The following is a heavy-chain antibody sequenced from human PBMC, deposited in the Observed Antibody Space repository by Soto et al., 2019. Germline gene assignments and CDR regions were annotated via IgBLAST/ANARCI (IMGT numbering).Heavy chain of an antibody. V-gene: IGHV4-59*12. CDR2: IYYSGST. CDR1: GGSISSYY. J-gene: IGHJ4*02. Sequence: PSETLSLTCTVSGGSISSYYWSWIRQPPGKGLEWIGYIYYSGSTNYNPSLKSRVTISVDTSKNQFSLKLSSVTAEDTAVYYCAKIPPGYSHGYFYFDYWGQGTLVTVSS. D-gene: IGHD5-18*01. CDR3: AKIPPGYSHGYFYFDY.